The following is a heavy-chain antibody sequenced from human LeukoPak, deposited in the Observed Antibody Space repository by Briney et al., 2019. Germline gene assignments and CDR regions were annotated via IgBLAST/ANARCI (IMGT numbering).Heavy chain of an antibody. CDR2: VYYSGST. V-gene: IGHV4-61*01. J-gene: IGHJ4*02. CDR3: ARGPFHYDYVWGNSRITATGFDY. CDR1: GGSVSSATYY. D-gene: IGHD3-16*01. Sequence: SETLSLTCTVSGGSVSSATYYWSWIRQPPGKGLEWIGYVYYSGSTNYNPSLKSRVTISVDTSKNQFSLKLSSVTAADTAVYYCARGPFHYDYVWGNSRITATGFDYWGQGTLVTVSS.